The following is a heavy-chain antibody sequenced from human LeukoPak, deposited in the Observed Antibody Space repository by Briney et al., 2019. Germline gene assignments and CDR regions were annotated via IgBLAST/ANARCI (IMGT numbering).Heavy chain of an antibody. CDR1: GGTFSSYA. V-gene: IGHV1-69*05. D-gene: IGHD6-19*01. CDR2: IIPIFGTA. CDR3: AVYSSGWYGENYYFDY. Sequence: ASVKVSCKASGGTFSSYAISWVRQAPGQGLEWMGRIIPIFGTANYAQKFQGRVTITTDESTSTAYMELSSLRSEDTAGYYCAVYSSGWYGENYYFDYWGQGTLVTVSS. J-gene: IGHJ4*02.